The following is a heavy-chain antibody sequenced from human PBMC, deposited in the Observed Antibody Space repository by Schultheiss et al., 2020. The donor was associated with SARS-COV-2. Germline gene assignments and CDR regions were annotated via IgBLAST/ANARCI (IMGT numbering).Heavy chain of an antibody. J-gene: IGHJ5*02. Sequence: SETLSLTCTVSGGSISSYYWSWIRQPPGKGLEWIGYIYTSGSTNYNPSLKSRVTMSVDTSKNQFSLKLSSVTAADTAVYYCARTYDSSGPVTSWGQGTLVTVSS. CDR3: ARTYDSSGPVTS. CDR1: GGSISSYY. V-gene: IGHV4-4*08. CDR2: IYTSGST. D-gene: IGHD3-22*01.